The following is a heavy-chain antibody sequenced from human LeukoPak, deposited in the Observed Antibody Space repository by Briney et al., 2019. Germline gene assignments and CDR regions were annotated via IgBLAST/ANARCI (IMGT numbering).Heavy chain of an antibody. CDR1: RFTFSDYA. D-gene: IGHD2-2*01. Sequence: PGGSLRLSCAASRFTFSDYAMIWVRQAPGKGLEWVSAISGRGGSTYYADSVTGRFTISRDNAKNTLFLQMNSLRAEDTALYYCAKGLQINRIYAMDYWGQGTLVTVSS. CDR2: ISGRGGST. V-gene: IGHV3-23*01. CDR3: AKGLQINRIYAMDY. J-gene: IGHJ4*02.